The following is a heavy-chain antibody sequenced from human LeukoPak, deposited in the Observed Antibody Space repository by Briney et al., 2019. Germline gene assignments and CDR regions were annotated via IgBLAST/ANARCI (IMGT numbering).Heavy chain of an antibody. CDR2: IYYSGST. CDR3: ARKGGMVRGVINYYYMDV. Sequence: KSSETLSLTCTVSGGSISSYYWSWIRQPPGKGLEWIGYIYYSGSTNYNPSLKSRVTISVDTSKNQFSLKLSSVTAADTAVYYCARKGGMVRGVINYYYMDVWGKGTTVTVSS. D-gene: IGHD3-10*01. CDR1: GGSISSYY. V-gene: IGHV4-59*01. J-gene: IGHJ6*03.